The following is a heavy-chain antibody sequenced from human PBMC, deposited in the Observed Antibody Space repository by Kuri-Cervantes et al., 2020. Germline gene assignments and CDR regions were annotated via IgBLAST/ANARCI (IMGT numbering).Heavy chain of an antibody. D-gene: IGHD1-26*01. CDR3: ARGDPVHFGGSYGYYYYGMDV. CDR2: IYSGGST. CDR1: GLTVSSNY. V-gene: IGHV3-66*01. J-gene: IGHJ6*02. Sequence: GGSLRLSCAASGLTVSSNYMSWVRQAPGKGLEWVSIIYSGGSTCYADSVKGRFTISRDNAKNSLYLQMNSLRAEDTAVYYCARGDPVHFGGSYGYYYYGMDVWGQGTTVTVSS.